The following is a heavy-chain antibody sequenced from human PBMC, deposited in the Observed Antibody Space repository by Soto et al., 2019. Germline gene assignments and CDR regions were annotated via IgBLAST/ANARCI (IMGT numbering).Heavy chain of an antibody. D-gene: IGHD6-13*01. CDR3: ASGTAAGPPTRFDP. Sequence: GGSLRLSCAASGFTFSSYSMNWVRQAPGKGLEWVSYISSSSSTIYYADSVKGRFTISRDNAKNSLYLQMNSLRAEDTAVYYCASGTAAGPPTRFDPWGQGTLVTVSS. J-gene: IGHJ5*02. CDR2: ISSSSSTI. V-gene: IGHV3-48*01. CDR1: GFTFSSYS.